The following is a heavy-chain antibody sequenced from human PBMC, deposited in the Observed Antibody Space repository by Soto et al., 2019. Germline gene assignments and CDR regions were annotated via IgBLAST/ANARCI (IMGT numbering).Heavy chain of an antibody. D-gene: IGHD6-19*01. V-gene: IGHV4-4*02. CDR1: GGSISTDYW. CDR3: ASHWGSGSGWNVWYFDY. Sequence: PSETLSLTCAVSGGSISTDYWWSWVRQPPGKGLEWIGEVHHSGTTNYIQSLKSRVTMSVDKSGNQVSLELSSLRSEDTAVYYCASHWGSGSGWNVWYFDYWGQGTLVTVSS. CDR2: VHHSGTT. J-gene: IGHJ4*02.